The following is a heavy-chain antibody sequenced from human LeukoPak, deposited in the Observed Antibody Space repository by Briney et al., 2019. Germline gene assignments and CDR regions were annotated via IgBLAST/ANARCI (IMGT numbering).Heavy chain of an antibody. V-gene: IGHV4-59*01. J-gene: IGHJ3*02. CDR1: GGSISIYY. CDR2: IYNSGST. D-gene: IGHD3-10*01. Sequence: SETLSLTCTVSGGSISIYYWSWIRQPPGKGLEWIGYIYNSGSTYYNPSLKSRVTTSVDTSKNQFSLKLTSVTAADTAVYFCARGPGASTGAFDIWGQGTMVTFSS. CDR3: ARGPGASTGAFDI.